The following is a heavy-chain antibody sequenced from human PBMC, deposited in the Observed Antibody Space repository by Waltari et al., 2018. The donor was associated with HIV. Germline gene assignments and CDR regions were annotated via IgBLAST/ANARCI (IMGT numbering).Heavy chain of an antibody. Sequence: VQLVQSGAEVKKPGSSVKVSCKASGGTFSSYAISWVRQAPGQGLEWMGGIIPIFGTSNYAQKFQGRVTITADESTSTAYMELSSLRSEDTAVYYCARGSGSSSLFSYYYGMDVWGQGTTVTVSS. CDR3: ARGSGSSSLFSYYYGMDV. V-gene: IGHV1-69*01. D-gene: IGHD6-6*01. J-gene: IGHJ6*02. CDR1: GGTFSSYA. CDR2: IIPIFGTS.